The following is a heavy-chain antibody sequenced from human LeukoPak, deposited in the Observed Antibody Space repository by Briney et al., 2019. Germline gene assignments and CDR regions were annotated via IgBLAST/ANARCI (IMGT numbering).Heavy chain of an antibody. D-gene: IGHD7-27*01. CDR3: ARETGWVFDA. CDR1: GFPFSDRY. Sequence: GGSLRLSCAAAGFPFSDRYMSWLRQAPGKGMEWVAYISPSGDIIHYADSVRGRFTISRDNAKNSLYLQVNSLRAEDTAIYYCARETGWVFDAWGQGTLVTVAS. J-gene: IGHJ4*02. CDR2: ISPSGDII. V-gene: IGHV3-11*04.